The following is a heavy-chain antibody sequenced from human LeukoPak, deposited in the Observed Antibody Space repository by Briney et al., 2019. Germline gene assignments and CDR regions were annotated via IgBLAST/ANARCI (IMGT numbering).Heavy chain of an antibody. V-gene: IGHV4-4*02. D-gene: IGHD2/OR15-2a*01. J-gene: IGHJ6*03. CDR1: GGSISSSNW. CDR3: ARLTPTTLSLYYYYMDV. CDR2: IFHTGTT. Sequence: KPSGTLSLTCAVSGGSISSSNWWSWVRQPPGKGLEWIGRIFHTGTTDYKTSLKGRVTISVDKSKNQFSLKLTSVTAADTAVYYCARLTPTTLSLYYYYMDVWGKGTTVTVS.